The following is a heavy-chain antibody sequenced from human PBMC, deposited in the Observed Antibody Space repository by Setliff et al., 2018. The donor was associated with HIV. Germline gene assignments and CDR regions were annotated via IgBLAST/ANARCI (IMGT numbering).Heavy chain of an antibody. V-gene: IGHV4-39*07. CDR3: ATRNGSVSRGAFDI. Sequence: PSETLSLTCTVSGGSISSSSYYWGWIRQPPGKGLEWIGSIYYSGSTDYNPSLKSRVTISVDTSKNQFSLKLSSVTAADTAVYYCATRNGSVSRGAFDIWGQGTMGT. CDR1: GGSISSSSYY. D-gene: IGHD3-10*01. J-gene: IGHJ3*02. CDR2: IYYSGST.